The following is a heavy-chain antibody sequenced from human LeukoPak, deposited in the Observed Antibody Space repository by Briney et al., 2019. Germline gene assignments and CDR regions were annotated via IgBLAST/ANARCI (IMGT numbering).Heavy chain of an antibody. CDR2: ISYDGSNE. J-gene: IGHJ4*02. CDR3: ARARRDFGRSFDY. D-gene: IGHD3-10*01. V-gene: IGHV3-30*04. Sequence: GRSLRLSCAPSGFTFSSYVMHWVRQAPDEGLEWVAIISYDGSNEYYADSVKGRFTISRDNSKNTLYLQMNSLRAADTAVYYCARARRDFGRSFDYWGQGTLVTVSS. CDR1: GFTFSSYV.